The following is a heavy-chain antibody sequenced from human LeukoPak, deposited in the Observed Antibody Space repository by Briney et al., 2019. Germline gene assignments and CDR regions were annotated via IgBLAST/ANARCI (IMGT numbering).Heavy chain of an antibody. Sequence: GGSLRLSCTASGFIFNNFGLMWVRQAPGKGLEWVSAISNDGGGTTYADFVKGRFTISRDNSKNTLFLQMNSLRAEDTALYYCAKGSSGYFADLWGQGTLVTVSS. CDR3: AKGSSGYFADL. CDR1: GFIFNNFG. D-gene: IGHD3-22*01. J-gene: IGHJ5*02. CDR2: ISNDGGGT. V-gene: IGHV3-23*01.